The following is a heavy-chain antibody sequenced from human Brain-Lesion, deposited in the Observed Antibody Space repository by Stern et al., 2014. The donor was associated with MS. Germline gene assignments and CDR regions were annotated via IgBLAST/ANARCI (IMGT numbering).Heavy chain of an antibody. V-gene: IGHV1-2*02. CDR3: ARDQRGITIFGVVTDYYYLGMDV. CDR1: GYIFTGYY. D-gene: IGHD3-3*01. Sequence: QVQLGQSGAEVKKPGASVKVSCKTSGYIFTGYYIHWVRPAPGQGLEWMAWINPNNGGPKEAKKIQATGTMSVDTSISTAYVELSSLTSDDTAVYYCARDQRGITIFGVVTDYYYLGMDVWGQGTTVTVSS. J-gene: IGHJ6*02. CDR2: INPNNGGP.